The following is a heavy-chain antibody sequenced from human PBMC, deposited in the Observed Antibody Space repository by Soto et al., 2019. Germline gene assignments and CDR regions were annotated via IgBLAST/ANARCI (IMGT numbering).Heavy chain of an antibody. CDR1: GYSFTTYW. CDR3: AREKSDLELFNWLDP. J-gene: IGHJ5*02. CDR2: IDPRDSYT. D-gene: IGHD1-7*01. V-gene: IGHV5-10-1*01. Sequence: GESLKISCEASGYSFTTYWISWVRQMPGKGLEWMGAIDPRDSYTKYSPSFQGHVAISVDKSISTAYLQWNSLKASDTAIYYCAREKSDLELFNWLDPWGQGTLVTVSS.